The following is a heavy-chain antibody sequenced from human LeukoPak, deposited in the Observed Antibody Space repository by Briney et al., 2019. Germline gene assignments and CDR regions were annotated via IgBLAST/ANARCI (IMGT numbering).Heavy chain of an antibody. D-gene: IGHD6-19*01. CDR2: ITGTGGST. V-gene: IGHV3-23*01. CDR1: GFPFTSYA. CDR3: AKVRDTRDWYKDAFDI. Sequence: GGSLRLSCAASGFPFTSYAMSWVRPAPGKGLEWVSAITGTGGSTYYAASVKGRFTVSRDNSKNTLYLQMSSLRAEDTAMYYCAKVRDTRDWYKDAFDIWGQGTRVTVSS. J-gene: IGHJ3*02.